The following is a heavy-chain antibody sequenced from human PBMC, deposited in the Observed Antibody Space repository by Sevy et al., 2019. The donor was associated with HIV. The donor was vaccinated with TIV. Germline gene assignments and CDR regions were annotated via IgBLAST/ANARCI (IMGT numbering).Heavy chain of an antibody. CDR3: ATLAGNCNTTHCSSHGYFDN. Sequence: GESLKISCQASGYTFTRYWIGWVRQLPGKGLEWMGIIYPGDSHTLYSPSFQGQVTISTDKSITTAYLQWNSLRASDTAMFYCATLAGNCNTTHCSSHGYFDNWGQGTLVTVSS. J-gene: IGHJ4*02. V-gene: IGHV5-51*01. CDR2: IYPGDSHT. CDR1: GYTFTRYW. D-gene: IGHD2-15*01.